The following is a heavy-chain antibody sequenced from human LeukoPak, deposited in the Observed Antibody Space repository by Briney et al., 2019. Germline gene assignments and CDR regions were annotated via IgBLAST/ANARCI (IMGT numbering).Heavy chain of an antibody. CDR1: GGSVNSGTSY. J-gene: IGHJ4*02. D-gene: IGHD6-19*01. Sequence: SETLSLTCTVSGGSVNSGTSYLSWIRQPPGKGLEWIGYIFSSGSTNYNPSLKSRVTISVDTSKNQSSLRLTSVTAADTAMYYCARDVSGWYYFDYWGQGTLVTVSS. V-gene: IGHV4-61*01. CDR2: IFSSGST. CDR3: ARDVSGWYYFDY.